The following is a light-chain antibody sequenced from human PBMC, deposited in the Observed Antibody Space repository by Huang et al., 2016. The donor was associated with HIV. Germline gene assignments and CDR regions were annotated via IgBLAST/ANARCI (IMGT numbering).Light chain of an antibody. CDR3: QQYYNTTLS. CDR2: AAS. V-gene: IGKV1-NL1*01. CDR1: RGISNA. Sequence: DIQMTQSPSSLSASVGDRVTITCRASRGISNALALYQQQPGNAPKLLFYAASRLQGGVPSRCSGSGSRADYTLTISRLQPEDSATYYCQQYYNTTLSFGGGTKVEIK. J-gene: IGKJ4*01.